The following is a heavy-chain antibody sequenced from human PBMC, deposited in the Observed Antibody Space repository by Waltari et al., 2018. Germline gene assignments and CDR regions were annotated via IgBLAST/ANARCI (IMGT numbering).Heavy chain of an antibody. Sequence: QVQLQESGPGLVKPSETLSLTCAVSGYSISSGYYWGWIRQPPGKGLEWIGSIYHSGSTYYNTSLKSRVTISVDTSKNQFSLKLSSVTAADTAVYYCARMVYAISPLDYWGQGTLVTVSS. CDR1: GYSISSGYY. CDR2: IYHSGST. V-gene: IGHV4-38-2*01. J-gene: IGHJ4*02. D-gene: IGHD2-8*01. CDR3: ARMVYAISPLDY.